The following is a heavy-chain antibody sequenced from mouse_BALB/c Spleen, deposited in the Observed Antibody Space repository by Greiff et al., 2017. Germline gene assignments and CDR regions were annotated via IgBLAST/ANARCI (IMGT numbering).Heavy chain of an antibody. J-gene: IGHJ4*01. D-gene: IGHD2-1*01. Sequence: VQLQRSGAELARPGASVKMSCKASGYTFTSYTMHWVKQRPGQGLEWIGYINPSSGYTNYNQKFKDQATLTADKSSSTAYMQLSSLTSEDSAVYYCARGGYGNSLDYWGQGTSVTVSS. CDR1: GYTFTSYT. CDR3: ARGGYGNSLDY. CDR2: INPSSGYT. V-gene: IGHV1-4*01.